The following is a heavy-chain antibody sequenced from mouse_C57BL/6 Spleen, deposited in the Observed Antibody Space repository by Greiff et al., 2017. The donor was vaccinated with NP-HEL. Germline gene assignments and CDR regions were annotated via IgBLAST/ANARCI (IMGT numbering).Heavy chain of an antibody. V-gene: IGHV1-64*01. CDR1: GYTFTSYW. CDR2: IHPNSGST. CDR3: GGSLWGGYFDY. Sequence: QVQLQQPGAELVKPGASVKLSCKASGYTFTSYWMHWVKQRPGQGLEWIGMIHPNSGSTNYNEKFNSKATLTVDKYSSPAYMQLSSLTSEDSAVYYGGGSLWGGYFDYWGQGTTLTVSS. J-gene: IGHJ2*01.